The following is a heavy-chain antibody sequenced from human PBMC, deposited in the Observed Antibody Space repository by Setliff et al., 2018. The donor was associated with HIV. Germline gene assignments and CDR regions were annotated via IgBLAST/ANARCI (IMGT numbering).Heavy chain of an antibody. Sequence: ASVKVSCKASGGTFSSYTISWVRQAPGQGLEWMGRIIPILGIANYAQKFQGRVTITADKSTSTAYMELSSLRSEDTAVYYCARGMDYYDTSGYYQYYFDYWGQGTLVTVSS. CDR1: GGTFSSYT. D-gene: IGHD3-22*01. V-gene: IGHV1-69*02. J-gene: IGHJ4*02. CDR2: IIPILGIA. CDR3: ARGMDYYDTSGYYQYYFDY.